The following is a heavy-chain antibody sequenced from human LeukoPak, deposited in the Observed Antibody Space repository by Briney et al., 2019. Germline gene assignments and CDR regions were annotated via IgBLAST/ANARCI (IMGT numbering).Heavy chain of an antibody. CDR2: ISGSGGST. Sequence: GGSLRLSCAASGFTFSSYWMSWVRQAPGKGLEWVSAISGSGGSTYYADSVKGRFTISRDNSKNTLYLQMNSLRAEDTAVYYCAKDRPYYDILTGYYPDYWGQGTLVTVSS. J-gene: IGHJ4*02. CDR1: GFTFSSYW. CDR3: AKDRPYYDILTGYYPDY. V-gene: IGHV3-23*01. D-gene: IGHD3-9*01.